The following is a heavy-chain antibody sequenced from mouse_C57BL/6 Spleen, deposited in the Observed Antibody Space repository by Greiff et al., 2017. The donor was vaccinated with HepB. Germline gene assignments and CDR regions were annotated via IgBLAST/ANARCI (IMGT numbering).Heavy chain of an antibody. Sequence: VQLQQSGPELVKPGASVKISCKASGYAFSSSWMNWVKQRPGKGLEWIGRIYPGDGDTNYNGKFKGKATLTADKSSSTAYMQLSSLTSEDSAVYFSARDTYYGSSHRFAYWGQGTLVTVSA. CDR2: IYPGDGDT. CDR3: ARDTYYGSSHRFAY. CDR1: GYAFSSSW. D-gene: IGHD1-1*01. V-gene: IGHV1-82*01. J-gene: IGHJ3*01.